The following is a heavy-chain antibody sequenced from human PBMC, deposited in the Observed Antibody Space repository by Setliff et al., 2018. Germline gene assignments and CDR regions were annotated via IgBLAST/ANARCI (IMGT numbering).Heavy chain of an antibody. J-gene: IGHJ3*02. CDR1: GYIFAGYY. Sequence: ASVKVSCKASGYIFAGYYMHWVRQTPGQGLEWMGWINPISGGANYAQKFQGRVTLTWDTSISTGYMELRSLRSDDTAVYYCARSYDSGFYHQRDAYDIWGQGTMVPVSS. D-gene: IGHD3-22*01. V-gene: IGHV1-2*02. CDR3: ARSYDSGFYHQRDAYDI. CDR2: INPISGGA.